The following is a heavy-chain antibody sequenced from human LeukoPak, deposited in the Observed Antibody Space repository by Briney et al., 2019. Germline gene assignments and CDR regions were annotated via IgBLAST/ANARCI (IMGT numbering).Heavy chain of an antibody. V-gene: IGHV4-59*01. CDR1: VDSLTNYY. Sequence: SETPSVTCMVSVDSLTNYYWCWIRAHPGKGLGWIGHIYYSGGARSILALTSRVTMVVDTAKNQLSLRLSSVTAADAAMYYCARMALGYGDGGARPYDFDYWGQGILVTVSS. J-gene: IGHJ4*02. D-gene: IGHD2-8*02. CDR3: ARMALGYGDGGARPYDFDY. CDR2: IYYSGGA.